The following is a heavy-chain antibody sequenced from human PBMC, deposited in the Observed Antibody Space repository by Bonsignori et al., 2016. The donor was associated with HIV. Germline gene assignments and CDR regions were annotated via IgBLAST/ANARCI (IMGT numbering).Heavy chain of an antibody. V-gene: IGHV3-53*01. D-gene: IGHD3-16*01. CDR2: IYSGGTT. J-gene: IGHJ5*02. CDR3: ARVLGYGSGLDL. CDR1: GFIVSDTY. Sequence: EVQLVESGGGLIQPGGSLRLSCAASGFIVSDTYMTWVRQAPGKGLEWVSLIYSGGTTYYADSVRGRFTLSRDNSKNTLFLQMNSLGAKDTAVYYCARVLGYGSGLDLWGQGTLVTVSS.